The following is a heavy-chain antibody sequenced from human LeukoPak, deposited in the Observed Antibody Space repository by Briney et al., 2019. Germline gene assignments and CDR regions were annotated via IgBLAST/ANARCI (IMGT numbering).Heavy chain of an antibody. Sequence: AGGSLRLSCAASGFTFSSYGMHWVRQAPGRGLEWVAVISYDGSNKYYADSVKGRFTISRDNSKNTLYLQMNSLRAEDTAVYYCAKGPGRFLEWLSEYYYYYYGMDVWGQGTTVTVSS. CDR2: ISYDGSNK. J-gene: IGHJ6*02. CDR3: AKGPGRFLEWLSEYYYYYYGMDV. CDR1: GFTFSSYG. D-gene: IGHD3-3*01. V-gene: IGHV3-30*18.